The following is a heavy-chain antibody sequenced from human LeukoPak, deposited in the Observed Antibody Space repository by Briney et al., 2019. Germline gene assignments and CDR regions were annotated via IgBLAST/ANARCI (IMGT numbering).Heavy chain of an antibody. D-gene: IGHD2-2*02. Sequence: ASVKVSCTASGYTFTSYGISWVRQAPGQGLEWMGWISAYNGNTNYAQKLQGRVTMTTDTSTSTAYMELRSLRSDDTAVYYCARGYCSSTSCYIEDNWFDPWGQGTLVTVSS. J-gene: IGHJ5*02. CDR2: ISAYNGNT. CDR1: GYTFTSYG. V-gene: IGHV1-18*01. CDR3: ARGYCSSTSCYIEDNWFDP.